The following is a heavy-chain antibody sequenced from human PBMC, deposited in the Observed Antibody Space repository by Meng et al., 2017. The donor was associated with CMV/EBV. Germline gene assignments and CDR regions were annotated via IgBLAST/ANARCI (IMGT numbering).Heavy chain of an antibody. CDR3: ARIAAAGRFDY. D-gene: IGHD6-13*01. CDR1: GFSLSTSGVG. J-gene: IGHJ4*02. CDR2: IYWDDDK. Sequence: ITLNESGPPLVQPTHALTLTCNFSGFSLSTSGVGVGWIRQPPGKALEWLALIYWDDDKRYSPSLKSRLTITKDTSKNQVVLTMTNMDPVDTATYYCARIAAAGRFDYWGQGTLVTVSS. V-gene: IGHV2-5*02.